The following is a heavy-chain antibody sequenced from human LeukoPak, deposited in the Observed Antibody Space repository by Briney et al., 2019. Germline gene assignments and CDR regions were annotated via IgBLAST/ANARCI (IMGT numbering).Heavy chain of an antibody. V-gene: IGHV3-66*01. J-gene: IGHJ4*02. CDR1: GFTVSSNY. CDR2: IYSGGST. D-gene: IGHD4-23*01. CDR3: ARGVTLRWPYYCDY. Sequence: RGSLRLSCAASGFTVSSNYMSWVRQAPGKGLEWVSVIYSGGSTYYADSVKGRFTISRDNSKNTLYLQMNSLRVEDTAVYYCARGVTLRWPYYCDYWGQGTLVTVSS.